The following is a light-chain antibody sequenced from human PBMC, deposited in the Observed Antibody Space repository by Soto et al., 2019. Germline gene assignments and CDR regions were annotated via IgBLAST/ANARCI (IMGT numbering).Light chain of an antibody. CDR2: DVS. CDR1: SSDVGAYNY. Sequence: QPDLTKPASVSGSPGQSITISCTGASSDVGAYNYVSWYQQHPGKAPKLIIYDVSSRPSGVSNRFSGSKSGNTASLTISGLQAEDEADYYCSSYTGGSTYVFGTGTKVTVL. V-gene: IGLV2-14*01. CDR3: SSYTGGSTYV. J-gene: IGLJ1*01.